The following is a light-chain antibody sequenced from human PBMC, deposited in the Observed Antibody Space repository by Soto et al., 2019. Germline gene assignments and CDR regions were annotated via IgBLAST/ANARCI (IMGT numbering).Light chain of an antibody. CDR3: QKYGRAPSLT. CDR1: QGISSF. CDR2: AAS. V-gene: IGKV1-27*01. Sequence: DIQMTQSPSSLSASVGDRVTVTCRASQGISSFLAWYQQKPGKVPKLLIYAASTLQPGVPSRFSGSGCGTDLTLSISSRQPEDVATDYCQKYGRAPSLTVGGGTKVEIK. J-gene: IGKJ4*01.